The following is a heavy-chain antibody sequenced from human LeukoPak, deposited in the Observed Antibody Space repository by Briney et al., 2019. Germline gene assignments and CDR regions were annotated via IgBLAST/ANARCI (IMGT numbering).Heavy chain of an antibody. CDR1: GGSFSGYY. V-gene: IGHV4-34*01. J-gene: IGHJ6*04. D-gene: IGHD4-17*01. CDR3: ARAGYGDYWYYYYGMDV. Sequence: SETLSLTCAVYGGSFSGYYWSWIRQPPGKGLEWIGEINHSGSTNYNPSLKSRVTISVDTSKNQFSLKLSSVTAADTAVYYCARAGYGDYWYYYYGMDVWGKGTTVTVS. CDR2: INHSGST.